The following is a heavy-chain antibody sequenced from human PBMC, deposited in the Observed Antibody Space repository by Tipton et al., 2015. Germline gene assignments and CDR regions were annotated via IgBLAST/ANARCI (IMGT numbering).Heavy chain of an antibody. Sequence: TLSLTCTVSNGSMTSDNYYWGWIRQPPGKGLEWIGSMFYSGNTYYNPSLESRITISADTSKNQFSLKVTSMTAADTAVYYCARPTSGAFDIWGQGTMVTVSS. D-gene: IGHD2-2*01. CDR1: NGSMTSDNYY. CDR3: ARPTSGAFDI. V-gene: IGHV4-39*01. J-gene: IGHJ3*02. CDR2: MFYSGNT.